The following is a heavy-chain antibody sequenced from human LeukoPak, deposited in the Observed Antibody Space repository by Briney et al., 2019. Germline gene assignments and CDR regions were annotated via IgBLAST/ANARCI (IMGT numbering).Heavy chain of an antibody. J-gene: IGHJ6*02. V-gene: IGHV5-51*01. D-gene: IGHD6-13*01. Sequence: GESLNISCKGSGYSFTSYWIGWVRQMPGKGLEWMGIIYPGDSDTRYSPSFQGQVTISADKSISTAYLQWSSLKASDTAMYYCARRDSSSPCYYGMDVWGQGTTVTVSS. CDR1: GYSFTSYW. CDR2: IYPGDSDT. CDR3: ARRDSSSPCYYGMDV.